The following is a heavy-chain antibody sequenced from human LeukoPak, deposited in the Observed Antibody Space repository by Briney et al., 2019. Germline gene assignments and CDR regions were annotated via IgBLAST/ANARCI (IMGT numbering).Heavy chain of an antibody. J-gene: IGHJ5*02. CDR2: IYYSGST. Sequence: SETLSLTCTVSGGSISSSSYYWGWIRQPPGKGLEWIGSIYYSGSTYYNPSLKSRVTISVDTSKNQFSLKLTSVTAADTAVYYCARRPRAGWFDPWGQGTLVTVSS. CDR1: GGSISSSSYY. V-gene: IGHV4-39*01. CDR3: ARRPRAGWFDP.